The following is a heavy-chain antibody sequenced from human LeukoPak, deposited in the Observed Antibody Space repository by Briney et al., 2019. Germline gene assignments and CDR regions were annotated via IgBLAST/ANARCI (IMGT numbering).Heavy chain of an antibody. CDR1: GFTFSSYE. Sequence: GGSLRLSCAASGFTFSSYEMNWVRQAPGKGLEWVSYISTSGSTIYYADSVKGRFTISRDNAWNSLYLQMNSLRAEDTAVYYCASPVGAHFSYWGQGTLVTVSS. CDR2: ISTSGSTI. J-gene: IGHJ4*02. V-gene: IGHV3-48*03. CDR3: ASPVGAHFSY. D-gene: IGHD1-26*01.